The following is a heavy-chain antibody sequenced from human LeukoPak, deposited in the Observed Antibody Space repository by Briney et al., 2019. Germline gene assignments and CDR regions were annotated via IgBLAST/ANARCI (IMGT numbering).Heavy chain of an antibody. J-gene: IGHJ4*02. Sequence: SETLSLTCTVSGGSISSGGYYWSWIRQHPGKGLEWIGYIYYSGSTYYNPSLKSRVTISVDTSKNQFSLKLSSVTAADTAVYYCARASRDGYNLGYWGQGTLVNVSS. D-gene: IGHD5-24*01. CDR1: GGSISSGGYY. CDR3: ARASRDGYNLGY. V-gene: IGHV4-31*03. CDR2: IYYSGST.